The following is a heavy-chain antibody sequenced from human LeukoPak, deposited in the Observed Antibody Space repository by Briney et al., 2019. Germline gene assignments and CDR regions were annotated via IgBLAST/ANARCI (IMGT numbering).Heavy chain of an antibody. J-gene: IGHJ4*02. Sequence: GGSLRLSCAASGFTFSSYAMNWVRQAPGKGLEWVSAISGSGGSTYYADSVKGRFTISRDNSKSTLYLQMNSLRAEDTAVYYCAKGGWGYDILTGYYYPHPYYFDYWDQGTLVTVSS. CDR1: GFTFSSYA. D-gene: IGHD3-9*01. CDR2: ISGSGGST. CDR3: AKGGWGYDILTGYYYPHPYYFDY. V-gene: IGHV3-23*01.